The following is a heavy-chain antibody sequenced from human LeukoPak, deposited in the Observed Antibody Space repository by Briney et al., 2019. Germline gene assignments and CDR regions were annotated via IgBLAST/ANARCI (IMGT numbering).Heavy chain of an antibody. J-gene: IGHJ4*02. CDR1: GYTFTSYG. D-gene: IGHD3-10*01. V-gene: IGHV1-18*01. CDR2: ISAYNGNT. Sequence: ASVKVSCKASGYTFTSYGISWVRPAPGQGIEWMGWISAYNGNTNYAQKLQGRVTMTTDTSTSTAYMELRSLRSDDTAVYYCARGYYYGSGRYWHRLDSGEFDYWGQGTLVTVSS. CDR3: ARGYYYGSGRYWHRLDSGEFDY.